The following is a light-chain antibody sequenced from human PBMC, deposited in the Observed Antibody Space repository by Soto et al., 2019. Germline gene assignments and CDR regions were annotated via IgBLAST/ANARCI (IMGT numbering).Light chain of an antibody. CDR2: DAS. CDR1: QSISSW. J-gene: IGKJ1*01. V-gene: IGKV1-5*01. Sequence: DIQMTQSPSTLSASVEDRATITCRASQSISSWLAWYQQKPGKAPKLLIYDASSLESGVPSRFSGSGSGTEFTLTISSLQPDDFATYYCQQYNSYSGTFGQGTRWIS. CDR3: QQYNSYSGT.